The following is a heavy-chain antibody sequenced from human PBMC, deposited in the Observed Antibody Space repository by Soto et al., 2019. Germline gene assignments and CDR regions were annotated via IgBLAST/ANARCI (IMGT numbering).Heavy chain of an antibody. D-gene: IGHD1-7*01. CDR2: IWNDGNNK. V-gene: IGHV3-33*06. Sequence: GGSLRLSCATSGFTFTNYAMHWVRQAPGKGLEWVAVIWNDGNNKYYADSVKGRFTISRDNSKNTLYLQMNSLRAEDTAVYYCAKDRMELYYFDYWGQGTLVTVSS. J-gene: IGHJ4*02. CDR1: GFTFTNYA. CDR3: AKDRMELYYFDY.